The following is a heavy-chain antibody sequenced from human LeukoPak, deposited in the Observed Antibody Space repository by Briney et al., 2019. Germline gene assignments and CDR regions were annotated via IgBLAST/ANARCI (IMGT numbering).Heavy chain of an antibody. CDR2: IIPIFGTA. J-gene: IGHJ5*02. Sequence: SVKVSCKASGGTFSSYAISWVRQAPGQGLEWMGGIIPIFGTANYAQKFQGRVTITADESTSTAYMELSSLRSEDTAVYYWARGGGGYCSRTSCYTGSWFDPWGQGTLVTVSS. V-gene: IGHV1-69*13. CDR3: ARGGGGYCSRTSCYTGSWFDP. D-gene: IGHD2-2*02. CDR1: GGTFSSYA.